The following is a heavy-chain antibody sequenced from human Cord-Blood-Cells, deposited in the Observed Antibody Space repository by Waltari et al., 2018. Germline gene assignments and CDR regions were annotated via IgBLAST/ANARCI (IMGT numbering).Heavy chain of an antibody. Sequence: QVQLVQSGAEVKKPGASVKVSCKASGYTFTGYYMHWVRQAPGQGLEWMGWINPNSGGTNYAQKFQGWVTMTRDTSISTAYMELSRLRSDDTAVYYCARGGYCSSTSCYVLFDYWGQGTLVTVSS. CDR1: GYTFTGYY. CDR3: ARGGYCSSTSCYVLFDY. D-gene: IGHD2-2*01. CDR2: INPNSGGT. V-gene: IGHV1-2*04. J-gene: IGHJ4*02.